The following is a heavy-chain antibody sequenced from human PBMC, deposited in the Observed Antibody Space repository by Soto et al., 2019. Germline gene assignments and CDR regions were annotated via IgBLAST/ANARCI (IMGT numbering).Heavy chain of an antibody. CDR2: IYHRGST. CDR3: ARDVTMVRGVITKYGFDP. J-gene: IGHJ5*02. Sequence: PSETLSLTCAVSGGSISCSNWWSRVRQPPGKGLEWIGEIYHRGSTNYNPSLKSRVTISVDKSKNQFSLKLSSVTAADTAVYYCARDVTMVRGVITKYGFDPWGQGTLVTVSS. CDR1: GGSISCSNW. D-gene: IGHD3-10*01. V-gene: IGHV4-4*02.